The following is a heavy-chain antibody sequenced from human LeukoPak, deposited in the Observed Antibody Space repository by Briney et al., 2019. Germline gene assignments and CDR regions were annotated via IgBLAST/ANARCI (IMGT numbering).Heavy chain of an antibody. Sequence: SSETLSLTCAVYGGSFSGYYWSWIRQPPGKGLEWIGEINHSGSTNYNPSLKSRVTISVGTSKNQFSLKLSSVTAADTAVYYCARGGEVPAAIGLDYWGQGTLVTVSS. D-gene: IGHD2-2*01. CDR2: INHSGST. V-gene: IGHV4-34*01. CDR1: GGSFSGYY. J-gene: IGHJ4*02. CDR3: ARGGEVPAAIGLDY.